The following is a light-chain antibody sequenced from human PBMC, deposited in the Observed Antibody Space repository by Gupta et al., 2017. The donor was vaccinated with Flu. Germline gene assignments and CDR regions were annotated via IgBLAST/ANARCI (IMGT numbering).Light chain of an antibody. J-gene: IGLJ3*02. CDR2: SNN. V-gene: IGLV1-44*01. Sequence: QSVLTQPPSASGPPGQRVTISCSGSSSNIESNTVNWYQQFPGTAPKLLIYSNNQRPSGVPDRFSGSKSGTSGSLAISGLQSEDEADYYCAAWDDSLNGRVFGGGTKLTVL. CDR3: AAWDDSLNGRV. CDR1: SSNIESNT.